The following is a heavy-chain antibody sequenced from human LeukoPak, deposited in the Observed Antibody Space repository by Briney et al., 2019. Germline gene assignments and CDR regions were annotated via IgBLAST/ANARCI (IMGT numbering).Heavy chain of an antibody. CDR1: GYTFTSYG. V-gene: IGHV1-18*01. CDR3: ARDAEDIVVVPAAIEDY. J-gene: IGHJ4*02. D-gene: IGHD2-2*01. CDR2: ISAYNGNT. Sequence: ASVKVSCKASGYTFTSYGISWVRQAPGQGLEWMGWISAYNGNTNYAQKLQGRVTTTTDTSTSTAYMELRSLRSDDTAVYYCARDAEDIVVVPAAIEDYWGQGTLVTVSS.